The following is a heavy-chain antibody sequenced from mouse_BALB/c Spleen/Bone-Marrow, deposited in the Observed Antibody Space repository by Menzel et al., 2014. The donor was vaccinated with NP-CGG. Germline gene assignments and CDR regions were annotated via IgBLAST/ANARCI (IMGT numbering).Heavy chain of an antibody. CDR3: ARGGDYGFMDD. D-gene: IGHD1-2*01. CDR2: INPGSGGT. J-gene: IGHJ4*01. Sequence: QVQLQQSGAELVRPGTSVKVSCKASGYAFTNYLIEWVKQRPGQGLEWIGVINPGSGGTNYNEKFKGKATLTADEFAMTACMQLSSLTSDDSAVYFCARGGDYGFMDDWGQGTSVTGSS. V-gene: IGHV1-54*01. CDR1: GYAFTNYL.